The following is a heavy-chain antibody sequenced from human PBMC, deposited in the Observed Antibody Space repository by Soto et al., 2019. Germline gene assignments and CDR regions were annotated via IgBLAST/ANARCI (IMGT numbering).Heavy chain of an antibody. CDR2: TYYRSKWYS. CDR3: ARENWGNALDI. J-gene: IGHJ3*02. D-gene: IGHD7-27*01. Sequence: SQTLSLTCDISGDTVSSNSAAWNWSRQSPSRGLEWLGRTYYRSKWYSEYAVSVKGRIIINPDTSKNQFSLQLNSVTPEDTAVYYCARENWGNALDIWGQGTMVTVSS. V-gene: IGHV6-1*01. CDR1: GDTVSSNSAA.